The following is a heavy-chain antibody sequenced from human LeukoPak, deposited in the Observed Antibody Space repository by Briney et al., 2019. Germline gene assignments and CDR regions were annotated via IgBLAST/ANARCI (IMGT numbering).Heavy chain of an antibody. V-gene: IGHV1-2*02. CDR3: ARADGGTYHYGNWFDP. J-gene: IGHJ5*02. CDR1: GNTFTGYY. CDR2: XXPNXGXX. Sequence: ASVKVXCKXSGNTFTGYYXHWXXXAPGXGLXWXXXXXPNXGXXXYXXKFQGRVXXXXXTSXSTAYMELSRLRSDDTAVXYCARADGGTYHYGNWFDPWGQGTLVTVSS. D-gene: IGHD1-26*01.